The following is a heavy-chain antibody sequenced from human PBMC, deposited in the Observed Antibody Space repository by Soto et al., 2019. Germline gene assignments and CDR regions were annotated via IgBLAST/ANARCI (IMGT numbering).Heavy chain of an antibody. CDR3: AKARGANNWANYYGLDV. CDR1: GFVFRDFG. V-gene: IGHV3-30*18. D-gene: IGHD2-15*01. Sequence: QVQLVESGGGVVRSGKSLRLSCVASGFVFRDFGMHWVRQAPGQGLEWVALITYDGTYAHYPSVVQGRFTISRDDDRDTVSLQMDSLRPEDSGIYYCAKARGANNWANYYGLDVWGQGTTVTVSS. CDR2: ITYDGTYA. J-gene: IGHJ6*02.